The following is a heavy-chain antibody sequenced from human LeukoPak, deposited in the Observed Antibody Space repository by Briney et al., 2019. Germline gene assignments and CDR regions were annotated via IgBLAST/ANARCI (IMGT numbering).Heavy chain of an antibody. CDR1: GFTFSSYG. Sequence: PGGSLRLSCAASGFTFSSYGMHWVRQAPGKGLEWVAFIRYDGSNKYYADSVKGRFTISRDNSKNTLYLQMNGLRAEDTAVYYCAKEDGLGDWGQGTLVTVSS. V-gene: IGHV3-30*02. CDR2: IRYDGSNK. D-gene: IGHD3-10*01. J-gene: IGHJ4*02. CDR3: AKEDGLGD.